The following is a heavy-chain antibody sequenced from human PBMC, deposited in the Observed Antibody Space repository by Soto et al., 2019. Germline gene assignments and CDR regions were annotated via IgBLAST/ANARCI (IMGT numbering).Heavy chain of an antibody. CDR3: AKDLGPYPGGDGGMAV. Sequence: GGSLRLSCAASXFTFSSYAMSWVRQAPGKGLEWVSAISGSGVSTYYADSVKGRFTTSRDNPKNTLYLQMNSLRAEDTTVYYCAKDLGPYPGGDGGMAVWGQGTTVTVSS. J-gene: IGHJ6*02. CDR2: ISGSGVST. CDR1: XFTFSSYA. D-gene: IGHD2-21*01. V-gene: IGHV3-23*01.